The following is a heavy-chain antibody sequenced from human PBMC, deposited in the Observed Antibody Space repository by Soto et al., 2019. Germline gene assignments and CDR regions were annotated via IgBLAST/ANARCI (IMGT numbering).Heavy chain of an antibody. D-gene: IGHD3-9*01. V-gene: IGHV3-7*01. CDR3: ARDPPEVLRYFDWLPSDAFDI. Sequence: GGSLRLSCAASGFTFSSYWMSWVRQAPGKGLEWVANIKQDGSEKYYVDSVKGRFTISRDNAKNSLYLQMNSLRAEDTAVYYCARDPPEVLRYFDWLPSDAFDIWGQGTMVTVSS. CDR2: IKQDGSEK. CDR1: GFTFSSYW. J-gene: IGHJ3*02.